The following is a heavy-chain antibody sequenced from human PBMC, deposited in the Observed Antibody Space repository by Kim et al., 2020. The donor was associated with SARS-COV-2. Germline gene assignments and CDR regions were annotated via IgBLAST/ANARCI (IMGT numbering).Heavy chain of an antibody. J-gene: IGHJ5*02. Sequence: SETLSLTCTVSGGSISSGGYYCSWIRQHPGKGLEWIGYIYYSGSTYYNPSLKSRVTISVDTSKNQFSLKLSSVTAADTAVYYCARNIGITMIVVVTGWFDPWGQGTLVTVSS. V-gene: IGHV4-31*03. CDR1: GGSISSGGYY. CDR2: IYYSGST. CDR3: ARNIGITMIVVVTGWFDP. D-gene: IGHD3-22*01.